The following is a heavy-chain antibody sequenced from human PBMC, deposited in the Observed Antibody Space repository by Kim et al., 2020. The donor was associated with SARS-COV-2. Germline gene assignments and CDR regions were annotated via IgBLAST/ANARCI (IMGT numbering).Heavy chain of an antibody. J-gene: IGHJ6*02. CDR1: GFTFSSYG. CDR2: IWYDGSNK. V-gene: IGHV3-33*01. D-gene: IGHD3-10*01. Sequence: GGSLRLSCAASGFTFSSYGMHWVRQAPGKGLEWVAVIWYDGSNKYYADSVKGRFTISRDNSKNTLYLQMNSLRAEDTAVYYCARASRIGVSYGMDVWGQGTTVTVSS. CDR3: ARASRIGVSYGMDV.